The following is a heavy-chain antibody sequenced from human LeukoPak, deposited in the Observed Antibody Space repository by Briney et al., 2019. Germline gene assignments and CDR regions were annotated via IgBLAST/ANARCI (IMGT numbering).Heavy chain of an antibody. CDR1: GGSISSSNW. D-gene: IGHD5-18*01. CDR2: IYHSGST. CDR3: AREYSTAMDSDVFDY. V-gene: IGHV4-4*02. Sequence: SGTLSLTCAVSGGSISSSNWWSWVRQPPGKGLEWIGEIYHSGSTNYNPSLKSRVTISVDKSKNQFSLKLSSVTAADTAVYYCAREYSTAMDSDVFDYWGQGTLVTVSS. J-gene: IGHJ4*02.